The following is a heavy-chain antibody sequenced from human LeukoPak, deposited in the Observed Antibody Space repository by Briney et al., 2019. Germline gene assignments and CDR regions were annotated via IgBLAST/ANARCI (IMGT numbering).Heavy chain of an antibody. Sequence: GGSLRLSCAASGFTFSTYAMHWVREAPGRGLEYVSAITSSGGSTFYANSVRGRFTISRDNSKNTLYLQMGSLRTEDMAVYYCARRSSSSSNWYFDLWGRGTQVPVPS. CDR1: GFTFSTYA. V-gene: IGHV3-64*01. D-gene: IGHD6-13*01. J-gene: IGHJ2*01. CDR3: ARRSSSSSNWYFDL. CDR2: ITSSGGST.